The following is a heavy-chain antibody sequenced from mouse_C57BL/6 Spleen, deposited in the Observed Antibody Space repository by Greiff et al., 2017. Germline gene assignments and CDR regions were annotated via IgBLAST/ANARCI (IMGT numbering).Heavy chain of an antibody. Sequence: EVKLLESGPGLVKPSQSLSLTCSVTGYSITSGYYWNWIRQFPGNKLEWMGYISYDGSNNYNPSLKNRISITRDTSKNQFFLKLNSLTTEDTATYYCAREGDVDWYFDVWGTGTTVTVSS. CDR3: AREGDVDWYFDV. CDR1: GYSITSGYY. CDR2: ISYDGSN. J-gene: IGHJ1*03. D-gene: IGHD3-3*01. V-gene: IGHV3-6*01.